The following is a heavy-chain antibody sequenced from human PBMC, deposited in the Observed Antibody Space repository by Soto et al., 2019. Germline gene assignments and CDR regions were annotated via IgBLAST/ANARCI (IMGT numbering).Heavy chain of an antibody. CDR2: INPSGDRT. D-gene: IGHD4-17*01. J-gene: IGHJ5*02. V-gene: IGHV1-46*01. CDR3: ARSYYGGNSIDWFDP. Sequence: ASVKVSCKASGFSFSDYFMHWVRQAPGQGLEWMGIINPSGDRTDYAQKFQGRVTITRDTSKNQFSPKLSSVTAADTAVYYCARSYYGGNSIDWFDPWGQGTLVTVSS. CDR1: GFSFSDYF.